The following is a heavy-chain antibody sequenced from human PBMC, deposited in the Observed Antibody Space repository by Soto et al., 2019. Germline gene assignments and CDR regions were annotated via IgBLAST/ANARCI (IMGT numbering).Heavy chain of an antibody. D-gene: IGHD1-26*01. CDR1: EYPFPKSG. CDR2: IFPGDPDS. J-gene: IGHJ4*02. CDR3: ARHVESYSVYLDH. V-gene: IGHV5-51*01. Sequence: GGSLKTPFMPSEYPFPKSGSGWVGQPPGKGLEWMGRIFPGDPDSGSEYSASFQGQVTISADKSSTTSYLQWSSLKTSDTAVYYGARHVESYSVYLDHWGQGTPVTVSS.